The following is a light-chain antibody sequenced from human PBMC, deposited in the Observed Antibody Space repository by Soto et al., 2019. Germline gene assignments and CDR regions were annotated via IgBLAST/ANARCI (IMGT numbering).Light chain of an antibody. Sequence: DIQMTQSPSSVSASVGDRVTITCRASQGSSTWLAWYQQKPGKAPKLLIYGASSLQSGVPSRFSGGGSGTEFTLTINSLQPEDFATYYCQRANSSPPLTFGGGTKVEIK. V-gene: IGKV1-12*01. CDR2: GAS. CDR1: QGSSTW. CDR3: QRANSSPPLT. J-gene: IGKJ4*01.